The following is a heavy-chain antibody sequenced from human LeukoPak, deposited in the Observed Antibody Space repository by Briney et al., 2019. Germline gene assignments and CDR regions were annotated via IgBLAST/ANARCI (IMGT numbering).Heavy chain of an antibody. J-gene: IGHJ4*02. CDR2: ISPDGSEK. Sequence: GGSLRLSCAASGFTFTTYWMSWVRQAPGKGLEWVAKISPDGSEKYYVDSVKGRFTISRDNAKNSLDLQMSSLRADDTAVYYCARGGSSRFDQWGQGTLVTVSS. D-gene: IGHD6-13*01. CDR3: ARGGSSRFDQ. CDR1: GFTFTTYW. V-gene: IGHV3-7*04.